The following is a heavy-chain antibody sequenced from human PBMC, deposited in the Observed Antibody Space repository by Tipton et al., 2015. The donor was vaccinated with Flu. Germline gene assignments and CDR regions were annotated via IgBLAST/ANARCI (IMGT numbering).Heavy chain of an antibody. V-gene: IGHV3-21*01. J-gene: IGHJ3*01. CDR1: GFTFRYFG. Sequence: SLRLSCAASGFTFRYFGMNWVRLAPGPGLEWVAFISSSGSHTDYADSVRGRFTISRDDAKNSVHLQTRRLRVEDKAVYFCAREWAEYYDSREGDFLDSGGQGTMVTVSS. D-gene: IGHD3-22*01. CDR2: ISSSGSHT. CDR3: AREWAEYYDSREGDFLDS.